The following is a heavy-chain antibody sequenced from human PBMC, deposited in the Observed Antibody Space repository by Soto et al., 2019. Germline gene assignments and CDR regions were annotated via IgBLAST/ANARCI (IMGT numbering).Heavy chain of an antibody. CDR3: ARVPKIAAAGTCWFDP. CDR2: IIPIFGTA. J-gene: IGHJ5*02. CDR1: GGTFSSYA. D-gene: IGHD6-13*01. V-gene: IGHV1-69*06. Sequence: SVKVSCKASGGTFSSYAISWVRQAPGQGLEWMGGIIPIFGTANYAQKFQGRVTITADKSTSTAYMELSSLRSEDTAVYYCARVPKIAAAGTCWFDPWGQGTLVTVS.